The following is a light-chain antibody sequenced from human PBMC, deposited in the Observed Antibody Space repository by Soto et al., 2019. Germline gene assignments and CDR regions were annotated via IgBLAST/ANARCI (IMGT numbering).Light chain of an antibody. CDR1: QSVLYNSNNKNH. J-gene: IGKJ4*01. Sequence: DFVMTQAPDSLAVSLGERATINCKSSQSVLYNSNNKNHLGWFQQKPGHPPKLLIYGASFRPSGVPDRFSGSGSGTDFTLIISSLQPEDFATYFCQQANSFPLTFGGGTKVEIK. V-gene: IGKV4-1*01. CDR3: QQANSFPLT. CDR2: GAS.